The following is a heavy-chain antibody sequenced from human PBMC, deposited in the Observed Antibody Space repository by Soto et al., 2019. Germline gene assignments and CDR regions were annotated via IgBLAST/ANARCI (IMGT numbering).Heavy chain of an antibody. D-gene: IGHD3-3*01. Sequence: QLQLVQSGAEVKKPGSSVKVSCKASGGTFSSYAISWVRQAPGQGLEWMGGIIPIFGTANYAQKFQGRVTITADESTSTAYMELSSLRSEDTAVYYCARDWSRITFFGVVGENWFDPWGQGTLVTVSS. CDR1: GGTFSSYA. V-gene: IGHV1-69*01. CDR3: ARDWSRITFFGVVGENWFDP. CDR2: IIPIFGTA. J-gene: IGHJ5*02.